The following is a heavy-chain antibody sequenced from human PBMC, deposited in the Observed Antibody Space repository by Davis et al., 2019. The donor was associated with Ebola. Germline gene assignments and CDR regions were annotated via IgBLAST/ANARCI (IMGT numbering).Heavy chain of an antibody. D-gene: IGHD1-26*01. CDR1: GYSFKNYA. CDR3: ARTSLVGTTTTASDI. J-gene: IGHJ3*02. CDR2: ISAYNGNT. Sequence: AASVKVSCKASGYSFKNYAITWVRRAPGQGLEWMGWISAYNGNTNYAQKVQGRVTMSTDTSTGTAYLDLRSLRSDDTAVYFCARTSLVGTTTTASDIWGQGTLVTVFS. V-gene: IGHV1-18*01.